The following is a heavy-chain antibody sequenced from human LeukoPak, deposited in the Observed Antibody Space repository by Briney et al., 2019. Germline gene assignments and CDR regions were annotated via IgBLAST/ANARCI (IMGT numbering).Heavy chain of an antibody. D-gene: IGHD4-17*01. Sequence: MPSETLSLTCTVSGGTINSHYWSWIRQPPGEGLEWIAYTHTNGRTKYNPSLKSRVTISLDTSKNQFSLNLYSVTAADTAVYFCARHYLYGDSSWDSWGPGTLVNVSS. CDR2: THTNGRT. CDR1: GGTINSHY. V-gene: IGHV4-4*08. CDR3: ARHYLYGDSSWDS. J-gene: IGHJ4*02.